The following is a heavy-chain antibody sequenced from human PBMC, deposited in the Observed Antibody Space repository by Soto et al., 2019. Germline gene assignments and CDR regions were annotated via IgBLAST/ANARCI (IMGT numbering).Heavy chain of an antibody. CDR2: ISAYNVNT. V-gene: IGHV1-18*01. CDR1: GYTFTSYG. J-gene: IGHJ4*02. D-gene: IGHD6-13*01. CDR3: ARDARYSSSWDTPNFDY. Sequence: GASVKVSCKASGYTFTSYGISWVRQAPGQGLEWMGWISAYNVNTNYAQKLQGRVTMTTDTSTTTAYMELRSLRSDDTAVYYCARDARYSSSWDTPNFDYWGQGTLVTVSS.